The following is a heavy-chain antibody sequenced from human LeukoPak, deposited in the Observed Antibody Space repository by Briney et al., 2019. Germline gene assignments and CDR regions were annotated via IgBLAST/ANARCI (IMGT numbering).Heavy chain of an antibody. CDR3: ARFGLGKHIEVAGIPFDI. V-gene: IGHV1-18*01. D-gene: IGHD6-19*01. J-gene: IGHJ3*02. Sequence: ASVKVSCKASGNTFTSYAITWVRQAPGQGLEWMGWISAYNGNTNYAQKLQGRVTMTTDTSTSTAYMELRSLRSDDTALYYCARFGLGKHIEVAGIPFDIWGQGTMVTVSS. CDR1: GNTFTSYA. CDR2: ISAYNGNT.